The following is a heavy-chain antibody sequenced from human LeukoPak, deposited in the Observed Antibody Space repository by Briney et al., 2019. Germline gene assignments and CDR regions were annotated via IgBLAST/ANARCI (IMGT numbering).Heavy chain of an antibody. Sequence: GASVKVSCEASGLTFTGVNFIHRVRQAPGQGPEWMGWINTNSGVTDYARKFQGRVAMTRDTSISTAYMELYRLTSDDMAMYYCTRDRLSKWFDPWGQGTLVTVSS. V-gene: IGHV1-2*02. CDR3: TRDRLSKWFDP. CDR2: INTNSGVT. CDR1: GLTFTGVNF. J-gene: IGHJ5*02. D-gene: IGHD2-21*01.